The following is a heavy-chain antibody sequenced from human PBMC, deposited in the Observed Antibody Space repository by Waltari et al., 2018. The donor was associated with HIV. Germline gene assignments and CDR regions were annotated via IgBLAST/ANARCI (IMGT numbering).Heavy chain of an antibody. CDR2: ISGSGGST. V-gene: IGHV3-23*01. CDR1: GFPFSHYG. CDR3: VKEHQYSHSWYSYYGMDV. J-gene: IGHJ6*02. D-gene: IGHD6-13*01. Sequence: EVQVLESGGALVQPGGSLRLSCAASGFPFSHYGMSWVRQAPGKGLEWVSTISGSGGSTYYADSVKGRFTVSRDNSKNTLYLQMNSLRAEDTAVYFCVKEHQYSHSWYSYYGMDVWGQGTTVTVSS.